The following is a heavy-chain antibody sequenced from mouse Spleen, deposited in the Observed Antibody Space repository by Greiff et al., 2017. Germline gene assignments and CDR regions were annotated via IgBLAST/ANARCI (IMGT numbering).Heavy chain of an antibody. CDR2: IYPRSGNT. J-gene: IGHJ3*01. D-gene: IGHD4-1*01. Sequence: VNVVESGAELARPGASVKLSCKASGYTFTSYGISWVKQRTGQGLEWIGEIYPRSGNTYYNEKFKGKATLTADKSSSTAYMELRSLTSEDSAVYFCARISTGTGFAYWGQGTLVTVSA. CDR1: GYTFTSYG. CDR3: ARISTGTGFAY. V-gene: IGHV1-81*01.